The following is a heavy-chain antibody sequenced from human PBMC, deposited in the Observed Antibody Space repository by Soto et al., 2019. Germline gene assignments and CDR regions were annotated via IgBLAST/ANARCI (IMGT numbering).Heavy chain of an antibody. D-gene: IGHD2-21*02. J-gene: IGHJ4*02. Sequence: QVQLMQSGAEVKKPGASVKVSCKASGDTFTEYYIHCVRQAPGQGLEWMGTVNPSGGHTTYAQHFLGRVTMTRATSNSALYMELTSLTSEDTAVYYCARGGLVVVVTAALDYWGQGTLVTVSS. CDR3: ARGGLVVVVTAALDY. CDR2: VNPSGGHT. V-gene: IGHV1-46*01. CDR1: GDTFTEYY.